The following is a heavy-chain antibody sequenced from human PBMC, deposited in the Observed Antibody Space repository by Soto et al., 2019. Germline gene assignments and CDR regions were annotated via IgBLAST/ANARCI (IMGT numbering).Heavy chain of an antibody. V-gene: IGHV3-21*01. J-gene: IGHJ3*02. Sequence: GGSLRLSCAASGFTFSSYSMDWVRQAPGKGLEWVSSISSSSSYIYYADSVKGRFTISRDNAKNSLYLQMNSLRAEDTAVYYCARGVGNYNAFDIWXQGTMVTVSS. CDR3: ARGVGNYNAFDI. CDR2: ISSSSSYI. D-gene: IGHD1-7*01. CDR1: GFTFSSYS.